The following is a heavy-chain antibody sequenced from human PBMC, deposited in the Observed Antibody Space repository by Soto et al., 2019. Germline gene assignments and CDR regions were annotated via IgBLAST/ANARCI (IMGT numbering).Heavy chain of an antibody. D-gene: IGHD6-6*01. J-gene: IGHJ5*02. CDR3: AREALFFRGEFEYSSSSVENWFDP. CDR2: IYYSGST. CDR1: GGSISSGGYY. Sequence: SEALSLTCTVSGGSISSGGYYWSWIRQHPGKGLEWIGYIYYSGSTYYNPSLKSRVTISVDTSKNQFSLKLSSVTAADTAVYYCAREALFFRGEFEYSSSSVENWFDPWGQGTLVTVSS. V-gene: IGHV4-31*03.